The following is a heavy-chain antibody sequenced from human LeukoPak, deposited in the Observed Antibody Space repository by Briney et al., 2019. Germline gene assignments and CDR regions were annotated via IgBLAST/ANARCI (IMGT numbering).Heavy chain of an antibody. CDR1: GGSISSYY. J-gene: IGHJ4*02. CDR2: IYYSGST. Sequence: SETLSLTCTVSGGSISSYYWSWIRQPPGKGLEWIGYIYYSGSTNYNPSLKSRVTISVDTSKNQFSLKLSSVTAADTAVYYCAGGTGYGIYYFDYWGQGTLVTVSS. V-gene: IGHV4-59*12. CDR3: AGGTGYGIYYFDY. D-gene: IGHD3-9*01.